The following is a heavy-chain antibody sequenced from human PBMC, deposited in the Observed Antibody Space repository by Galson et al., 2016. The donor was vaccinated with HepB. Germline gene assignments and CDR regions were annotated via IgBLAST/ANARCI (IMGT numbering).Heavy chain of an antibody. Sequence: SLRLSCAASGFTVSNNYMRWVRQAPGKALEWVSLIYSSGNTHYADYVKGRFTTSRDSSKNTVYLQMNSLRVDDTAGYYGARGGGAAAAAWGQGTLVTVSS. CDR2: IYSSGNT. CDR1: GFTVSNNY. J-gene: IGHJ5*02. CDR3: ARGGGAAAAA. D-gene: IGHD6-13*01. V-gene: IGHV3-53*01.